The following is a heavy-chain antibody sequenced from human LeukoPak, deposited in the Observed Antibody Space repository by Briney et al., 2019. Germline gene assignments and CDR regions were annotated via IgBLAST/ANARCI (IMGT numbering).Heavy chain of an antibody. D-gene: IGHD5-12*01. CDR1: GDPISRYH. J-gene: IGHJ5*02. CDR3: ARHGYSGYYLSLP. CDR2: IHYSGST. Sequence: SEPLSLTCTVSGDPISRYHGNWLPQPPGKGPEWLGHIHYSGSTSYNPSLRSRVTISLATPQNQFSLKLSSVTAADTAVYYCARHGYSGYYLSLPWGQGTLVTVSS. V-gene: IGHV4-59*08.